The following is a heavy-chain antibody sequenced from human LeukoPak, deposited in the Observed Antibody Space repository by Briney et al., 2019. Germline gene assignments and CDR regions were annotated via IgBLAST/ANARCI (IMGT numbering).Heavy chain of an antibody. CDR1: GFSLSTSGVG. Sequence: SGPTLVKPTQTLTLTCTFSGFSLSTSGVGVGWIRQPPGKALEWLALIYWDDDKRCSPSLKSRLTITKDTSKNQVVLTMTNMDPEDTATYYCAHWYYDILTGYYPGAFDIWGQGTMVTVSS. CDR2: IYWDDDK. J-gene: IGHJ3*02. V-gene: IGHV2-5*02. D-gene: IGHD3-9*01. CDR3: AHWYYDILTGYYPGAFDI.